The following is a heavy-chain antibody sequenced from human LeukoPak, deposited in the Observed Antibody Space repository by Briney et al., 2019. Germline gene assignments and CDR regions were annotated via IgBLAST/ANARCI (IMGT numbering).Heavy chain of an antibody. J-gene: IGHJ3*02. D-gene: IGHD6-13*01. Sequence: GGSLRLSCAASGFTFSIYWMSWVRQAPGKGLEWVANINQDGSEKYYVDSVEGRFTISRDNAKNSLYLQMNSLRAEDTTVYYCARAGGTGTVDIWGQGTMVIVSS. CDR2: INQDGSEK. CDR1: GFTFSIYW. V-gene: IGHV3-7*01. CDR3: ARAGGTGTVDI.